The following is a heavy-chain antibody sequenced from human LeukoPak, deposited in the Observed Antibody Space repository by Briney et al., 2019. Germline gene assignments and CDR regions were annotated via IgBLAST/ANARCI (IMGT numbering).Heavy chain of an antibody. Sequence: GGSLRLSCAASGFTFSGSGMHWVRQASGKGLEWVGRIRSKANNYGTAYAASVKGRFTISRDDSTNTAYLQMNSLKTEDTAVYYCSRQPPDYGGSDHWGQGTPVTVSS. V-gene: IGHV3-73*01. CDR3: SRQPPDYGGSDH. CDR1: GFTFSGSG. D-gene: IGHD4/OR15-4a*01. J-gene: IGHJ4*02. CDR2: IRSKANNYGT.